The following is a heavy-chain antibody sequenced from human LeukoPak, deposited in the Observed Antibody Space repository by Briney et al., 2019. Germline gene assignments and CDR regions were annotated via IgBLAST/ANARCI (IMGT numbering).Heavy chain of an antibody. CDR3: TSTFGGVIVPFDY. V-gene: IGHV3-49*03. D-gene: IGHD3-16*02. Sequence: PGGSLRLSCTASGFTFGEYAMSWFRQAPGKGREWVGFIRSKAYGGTTEYAASVKGRFTISRDDSKSIAYLQMTSLTTEDTAVYYCTSTFGGVIVPFDYWGQGTLVTVSS. CDR1: GFTFGEYA. J-gene: IGHJ4*02. CDR2: IRSKAYGGTT.